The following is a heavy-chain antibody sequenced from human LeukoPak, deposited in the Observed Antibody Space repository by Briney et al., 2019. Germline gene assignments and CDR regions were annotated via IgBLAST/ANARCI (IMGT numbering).Heavy chain of an antibody. Sequence: PSETLSLTCTVSGGSISSYYWSWIRQPPGKGLEWIGYIYYSGSTNYNPSLKSRVTISVDTSKNQFSLKLSSVTAADTAVYYCARDRAPYYMDVWGKGTTVTVSS. V-gene: IGHV4-59*01. CDR1: GGSISSYY. J-gene: IGHJ6*03. CDR3: ARDRAPYYMDV. CDR2: IYYSGST.